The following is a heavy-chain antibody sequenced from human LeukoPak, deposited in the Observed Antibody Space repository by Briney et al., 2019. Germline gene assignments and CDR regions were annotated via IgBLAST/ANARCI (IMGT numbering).Heavy chain of an antibody. CDR3: ARVHTSSWYMDY. Sequence: KPSETLSLTCSVSGGSISSYYWSWIRQPPGKGLEWIGYIYSSGSTYYNPSLKSRVTISVDTSENQLSLRLNSVTAADTALYYCARVHTSSWYMDYWGQGTLVTVSS. CDR1: GGSISSYY. J-gene: IGHJ4*02. V-gene: IGHV4-59*01. CDR2: IYSSGST. D-gene: IGHD6-13*01.